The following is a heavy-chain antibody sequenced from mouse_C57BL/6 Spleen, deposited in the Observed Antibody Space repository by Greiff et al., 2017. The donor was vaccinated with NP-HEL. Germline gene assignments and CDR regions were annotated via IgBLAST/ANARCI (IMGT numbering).Heavy chain of an antibody. CDR3: ARDLAIYDGYYGFAY. J-gene: IGHJ3*01. CDR1: GYSITSGYY. D-gene: IGHD2-3*01. Sequence: VQLKESGPGLVKPSQSLSLTCSVTGYSITSGYYWNWIRQFPGNKLEWMGYISYDGSNNYNPSLKNRISITRDTSKNQFFLKLNSVTTEDTATYYCARDLAIYDGYYGFAYWGQGTLVTVSA. V-gene: IGHV3-6*01. CDR2: ISYDGSN.